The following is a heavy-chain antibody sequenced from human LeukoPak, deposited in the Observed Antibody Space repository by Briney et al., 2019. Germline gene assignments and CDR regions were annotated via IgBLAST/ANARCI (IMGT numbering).Heavy chain of an antibody. CDR1: GGTFSSYA. CDR2: ISAYNGNT. V-gene: IGHV1-18*01. J-gene: IGHJ3*02. Sequence: ASVKVSCKASGGTFSSYAISWVRQAPGQGLEWMGWISAYNGNTNYAQKLQGRVTMTTDTSTSTAYMELRSLRSDDTAFYCARFGLGKHIEVAGIPFDIWGQGTMVTVSS. CDR3: ARFGLGKHIEVAGIPFDI. D-gene: IGHD6-19*01.